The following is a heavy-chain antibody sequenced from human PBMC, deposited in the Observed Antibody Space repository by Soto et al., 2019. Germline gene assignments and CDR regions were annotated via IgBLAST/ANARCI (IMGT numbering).Heavy chain of an antibody. Sequence: EVQLVQSGAEVKEPGESLRISCQGSGYTFSNYWINWVRQMPGKGLEWVGRIDPSDSHIDYSPSFQGHITMSIDKSINTADLQSGSLKASDTALYYCARPDCSGTDCYLLPYWGQRTLFAVSS. CDR2: IDPSDSHI. J-gene: IGHJ1*01. V-gene: IGHV5-10-1*01. CDR1: GYTFSNYW. D-gene: IGHD2-15*01. CDR3: ARPDCSGTDCYLLPY.